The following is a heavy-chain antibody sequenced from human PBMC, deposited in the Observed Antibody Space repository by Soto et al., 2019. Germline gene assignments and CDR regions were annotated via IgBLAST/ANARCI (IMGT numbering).Heavy chain of an antibody. CDR2: IIPIFGTA. CDR1: GGTFSSYA. D-gene: IGHD5-12*01. Sequence: VKVSFKASGGTFSSYAISWVRQAPGQGLEWMGGIIPIFGTANYAQKFQGRVTITADKSTSTAYMELSSLRSEDTAVYYCARGSGGYDRPFDYWGQGTLVTVSS. V-gene: IGHV1-69*06. CDR3: ARGSGGYDRPFDY. J-gene: IGHJ4*02.